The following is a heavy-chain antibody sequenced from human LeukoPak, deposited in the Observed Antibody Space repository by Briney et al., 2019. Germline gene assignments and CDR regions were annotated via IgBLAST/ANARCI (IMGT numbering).Heavy chain of an antibody. V-gene: IGHV3-23*01. Sequence: GGSLRLSCAASGFTFSSYAMSWVRQAPGKGLEWVSAISGSGGSTYYADSVKGRFTISRDNSKNTLHLQMNSLRAEDTAVYYCATRNYYDSSGYYSYYFDYWGQGTLVTVSS. D-gene: IGHD3-22*01. J-gene: IGHJ4*02. CDR1: GFTFSSYA. CDR3: ATRNYYDSSGYYSYYFDY. CDR2: ISGSGGST.